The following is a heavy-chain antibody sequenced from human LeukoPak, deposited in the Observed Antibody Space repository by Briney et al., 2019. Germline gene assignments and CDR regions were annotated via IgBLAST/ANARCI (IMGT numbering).Heavy chain of an antibody. D-gene: IGHD3-22*01. CDR1: GGSFSGYY. V-gene: IGHV4-34*01. Sequence: PSETLSLTCAVYGGSFSGYYWSWIRQPPGKGLEWIGEINHSGSTNYNPSLKSRVTISVDTSKSQFSLKLSSVTAADTAVYYCPYYDSSPNWGQGTLVTVSS. J-gene: IGHJ4*02. CDR3: PYYDSSPN. CDR2: INHSGST.